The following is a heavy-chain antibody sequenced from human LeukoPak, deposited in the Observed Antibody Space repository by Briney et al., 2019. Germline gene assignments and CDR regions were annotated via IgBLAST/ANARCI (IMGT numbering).Heavy chain of an antibody. V-gene: IGHV3-7*01. Sequence: PGGSLRLSCVTSGFTFSTYWVTWVRQATGKGLEWVANINQDGSEKYYVDSVKGRFIVSRDNAEHSLYLQMSSLRAEDTAVYYCATDRSSGTPGRFDYWGQGTLVTISS. J-gene: IGHJ4*02. CDR2: INQDGSEK. D-gene: IGHD1/OR15-1a*01. CDR3: ATDRSSGTPGRFDY. CDR1: GFTFSTYW.